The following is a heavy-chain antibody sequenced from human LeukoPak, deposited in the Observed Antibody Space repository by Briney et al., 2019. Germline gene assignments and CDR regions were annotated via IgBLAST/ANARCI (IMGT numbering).Heavy chain of an antibody. CDR2: INAGNGNT. CDR1: GYTFTNYV. J-gene: IGHJ5*02. D-gene: IGHD3-22*01. CDR3: ARLTYYYDSSGQNWFDP. V-gene: IGHV1-3*01. Sequence: ASVKVSCKASGYTFTNYVMHWVRQAPGQRLEWMGWINAGNGNTKYSQKFQGRVTITRDTSASTAYMEVSSLRSEDTAVYHCARLTYYYDSSGQNWFDPWGQGTLVTVSS.